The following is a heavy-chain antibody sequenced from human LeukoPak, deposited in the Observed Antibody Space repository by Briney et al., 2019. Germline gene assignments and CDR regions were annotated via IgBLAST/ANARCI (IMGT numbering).Heavy chain of an antibody. CDR3: AGVAGFYWNSDSFDY. V-gene: IGHV1-18*04. J-gene: IGHJ4*02. CDR2: ISAYNGQT. Sequence: ASVKVSCKASGYIFTNYYMHWVRQAPGQGLEWMGWISAYNGQTNYAQKVQGRVTMTTDTSTKTAYMELRSLGSDDTAVYYCAGVAGFYWNSDSFDYWGQGTLVTVSS. D-gene: IGHD1-7*01. CDR1: GYIFTNYY.